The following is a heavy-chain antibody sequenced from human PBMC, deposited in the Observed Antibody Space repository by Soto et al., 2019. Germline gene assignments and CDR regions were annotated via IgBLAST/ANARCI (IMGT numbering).Heavy chain of an antibody. Sequence: GGSMRLSCAASGFTFSGYGMHWVRQAPGKGLEWVAVTRHDGSNTYYADSVRGRFTISRDNSNKMLYLQMDSLRAEDTAVYYCARDGVGTTTYFGYFDYWGQGTLVTVS. V-gene: IGHV3-33*01. J-gene: IGHJ4*02. CDR3: ARDGVGTTTYFGYFDY. CDR1: GFTFSGYG. CDR2: TRHDGSNT. D-gene: IGHD1-26*01.